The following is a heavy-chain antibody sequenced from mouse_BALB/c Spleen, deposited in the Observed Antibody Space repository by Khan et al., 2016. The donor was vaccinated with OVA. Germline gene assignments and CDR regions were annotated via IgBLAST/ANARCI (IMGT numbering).Heavy chain of an antibody. CDR2: ISYSGSA. J-gene: IGHJ1*01. CDR1: GYSITSDYA. V-gene: IGHV3-2*02. Sequence: EVKLLESGPGLVKPSQSLSLTCTVTGYSITSDYAWNWIRQFPGNKLEWMGYISYSGSANYNPSLQSRISITRDTSENQFFLQLNSVTTEDSATYYWARRYYYGHWYFDVWGAGTMVTVSS. D-gene: IGHD1-1*01. CDR3: ARRYYYGHWYFDV.